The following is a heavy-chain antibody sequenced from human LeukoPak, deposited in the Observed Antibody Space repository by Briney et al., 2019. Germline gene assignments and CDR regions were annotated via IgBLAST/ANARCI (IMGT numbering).Heavy chain of an antibody. CDR3: ARAWQDIVVVPAAIGY. Sequence: GGSLRLSCAASGYTFTSYSMNWVRQAPGKGLEWVSSISSSSSYIYYADSVKGRFTISRDNATNSLYLQMNSLRAEDTAVYYCARAWQDIVVVPAAIGYWGQGTLVTVSS. CDR2: ISSSSSYI. V-gene: IGHV3-21*01. CDR1: GYTFTSYS. J-gene: IGHJ4*02. D-gene: IGHD2-2*01.